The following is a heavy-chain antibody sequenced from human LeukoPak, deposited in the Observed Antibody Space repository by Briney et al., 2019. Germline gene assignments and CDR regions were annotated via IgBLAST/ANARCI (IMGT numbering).Heavy chain of an antibody. Sequence: SETLSLTCAVYGGSFSGYYWSWIRQPPGKGLEWIGEINHGGSTNYNPSLKSRVTISVDTSKNQFSLKLSSVTAADTAVYYCARLPYYGSGSYLYWYFDLWGRGTLVTVSS. CDR3: ARLPYYGSGSYLYWYFDL. J-gene: IGHJ2*01. D-gene: IGHD3-10*01. V-gene: IGHV4-34*01. CDR2: INHGGST. CDR1: GGSFSGYY.